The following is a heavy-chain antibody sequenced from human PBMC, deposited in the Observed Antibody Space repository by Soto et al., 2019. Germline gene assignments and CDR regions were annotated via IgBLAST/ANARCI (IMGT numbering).Heavy chain of an antibody. CDR3: AKDSTVTTSLYFYYYGFDV. D-gene: IGHD4-17*01. CDR1: GFTFNHYA. V-gene: IGHV3-23*01. J-gene: IGHJ6*01. CDR2: VSGRGGST. Sequence: GGSLRFSCTASGFTFNHYAMSWVRQAPGEGLEWVSAVSGRGGSTKYADSVKGRFIISRDNSNSTLYLQMDSLRGEDTAVYYCAKDSTVTTSLYFYYYGFDVWGQGTTVTVSS.